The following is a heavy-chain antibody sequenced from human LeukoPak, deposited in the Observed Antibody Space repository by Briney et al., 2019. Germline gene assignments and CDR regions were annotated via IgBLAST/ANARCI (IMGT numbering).Heavy chain of an antibody. V-gene: IGHV4-34*01. CDR1: GGSFSGYY. D-gene: IGHD2-2*01. J-gene: IGHJ4*02. CDR2: INHSGST. CDR3: AGNIVVVPARPVDC. Sequence: PSETLSLTCAVYGGSFSGYYWSWIRQPPGKGLEWIGEINHSGSTNYNPSLKSRVTISVDTSKNQFSLKLSSVTAADTAVYYCAGNIVVVPARPVDCWGQGTLVTVSS.